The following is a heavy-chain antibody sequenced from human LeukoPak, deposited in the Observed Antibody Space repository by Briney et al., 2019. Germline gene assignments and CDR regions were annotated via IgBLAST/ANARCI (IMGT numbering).Heavy chain of an antibody. J-gene: IGHJ4*02. CDR3: ARILQVGAPV. Sequence: ASETLSLTCTVSGVSISSSNSYWSWIRQPAGKGLEWIGRIYTSGSTNYNPSLKSRVTMSVDTSKNQFSLKLSSVTAADTAVYYCARILQVGAPVWGQGTLVTVSS. CDR1: GVSISSSNSY. CDR2: IYTSGST. V-gene: IGHV4-61*02. D-gene: IGHD1-26*01.